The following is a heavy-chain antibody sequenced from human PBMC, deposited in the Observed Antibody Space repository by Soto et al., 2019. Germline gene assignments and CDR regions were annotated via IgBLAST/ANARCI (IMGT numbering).Heavy chain of an antibody. CDR1: GFTFSDSA. V-gene: IGHV3-73*01. CDR2: IRSKANSFAT. CDR3: SSSSGD. D-gene: IGHD3-10*01. J-gene: IGHJ4*02. Sequence: EVQLVESGGGLVQPGGSLKLSCIASGFTFSDSAMHWVRQASGKGLEWVGSIRSKANSFATAYAASVQGRFTISRDDLENTAYLQMNSLKTEDTAVYYCSSSSGDLGQGTLVTVSS.